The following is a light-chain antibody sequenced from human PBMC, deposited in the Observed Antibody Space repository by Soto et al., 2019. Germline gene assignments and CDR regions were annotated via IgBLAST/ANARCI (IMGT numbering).Light chain of an antibody. Sequence: QSVLTHPPSVSGAPGQRVTISCTGSNSNIGAGYDVHWYQLLPGTAPKLLIYGNSNRPSGVPDRFSGSKSGTSASLAITGLQAEDEADYYCQSYDTSLSALYVFGTGTKLTVL. J-gene: IGLJ1*01. CDR3: QSYDTSLSALYV. V-gene: IGLV1-40*01. CDR1: NSNIGAGYD. CDR2: GNS.